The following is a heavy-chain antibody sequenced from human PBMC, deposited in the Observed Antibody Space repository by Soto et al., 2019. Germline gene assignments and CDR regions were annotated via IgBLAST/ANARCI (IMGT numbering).Heavy chain of an antibody. D-gene: IGHD3-10*01. Sequence: ASVKVSCKASGYTFTSYGISWVRQAPGQGLEWMGWISAYNGNTNYAQKLQGRVTMTTDTSTSTAYMELRSLRSDDTAVYYCARDRYYGSGSYYNIRPYYYYGMDVWGQGTMVTVSS. CDR2: ISAYNGNT. V-gene: IGHV1-18*01. CDR1: GYTFTSYG. CDR3: ARDRYYGSGSYYNIRPYYYYGMDV. J-gene: IGHJ6*02.